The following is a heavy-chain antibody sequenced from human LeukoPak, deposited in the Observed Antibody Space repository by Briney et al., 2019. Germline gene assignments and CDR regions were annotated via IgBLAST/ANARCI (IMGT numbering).Heavy chain of an antibody. D-gene: IGHD4-17*01. V-gene: IGHV3-7*03. Sequence: PGGSLRLSCAASGFTFSSYWMSWVRQAPGKGLEWVANIKQDGSEKYYVDSVKGRFTISRDNAKNTLYLQMNSLRAEDTAVYYCAKAAVGTTVTIFPLDYWGQGTLVTVSS. CDR1: GFTFSSYW. J-gene: IGHJ4*02. CDR3: AKAAVGTTVTIFPLDY. CDR2: IKQDGSEK.